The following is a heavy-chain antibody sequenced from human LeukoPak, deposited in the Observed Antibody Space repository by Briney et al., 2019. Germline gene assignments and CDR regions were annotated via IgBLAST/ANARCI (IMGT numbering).Heavy chain of an antibody. J-gene: IGHJ3*02. V-gene: IGHV3-13*01. CDR2: IGPAGDT. CDR3: ARGGSTGDLGFGAFDI. Sequence: GGSLRLSCAASGFTFSSYAMHWVRQATGKGLEWVSAIGPAGDTYYKDSVKGRFTISRENAKNSLYLQMNSLRAGDTAVYYCARGGSTGDLGFGAFDIWGQGTMVTVSS. D-gene: IGHD7-27*01. CDR1: GFTFSSYA.